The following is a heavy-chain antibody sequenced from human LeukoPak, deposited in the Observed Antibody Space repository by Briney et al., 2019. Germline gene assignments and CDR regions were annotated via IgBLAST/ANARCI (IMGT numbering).Heavy chain of an antibody. CDR2: ISSSSSYI. CDR1: GFTFSSYS. V-gene: IGHV3-21*01. J-gene: IGHJ4*02. D-gene: IGHD3-10*01. Sequence: SGGSLRLSCAASGFTFSSYSMNWVRQAPEKGLEWVSSISSSSSYIYYADSVKGRFTISRDNAKNSLYLQMSSLRAEDTAVYYCARDYYGSGSFDYWGQGTLVTVSS. CDR3: ARDYYGSGSFDY.